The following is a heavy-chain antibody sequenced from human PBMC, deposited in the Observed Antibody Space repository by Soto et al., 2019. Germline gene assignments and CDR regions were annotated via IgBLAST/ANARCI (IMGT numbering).Heavy chain of an antibody. V-gene: IGHV1-69*02. CDR1: GGIFSSYT. J-gene: IGHJ6*02. CDR2: IIPILGIA. CDR3: ARFRGSYGMDV. D-gene: IGHD3-10*01. Sequence: GASVKVSCKASGGIFSSYTISWVRQAPGQGLEWMGRIIPILGIANYAQKFQGRVTITADKSTSTAYMELSSLRSEDTAVYYCARFRGSYGMDVWGQGTTVTVSS.